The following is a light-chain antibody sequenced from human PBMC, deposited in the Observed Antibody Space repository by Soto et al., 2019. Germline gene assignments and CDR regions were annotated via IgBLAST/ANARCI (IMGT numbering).Light chain of an antibody. V-gene: IGKV1-5*03. CDR1: QSISSW. J-gene: IGKJ4*01. Sequence: DIQMTQSPSTLSASVGDRVTITCRASQSISSWLAWYQQKPGKAPKLLIYKASSLESGVPSRFSGSGSGTEFTLTNSSLQPDDFATYYCQQYNSYSLLTFGGGTKVEIK. CDR2: KAS. CDR3: QQYNSYSLLT.